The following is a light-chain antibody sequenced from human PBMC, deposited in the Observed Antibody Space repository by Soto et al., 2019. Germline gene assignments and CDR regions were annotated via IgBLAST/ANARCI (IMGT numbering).Light chain of an antibody. Sequence: DIQMTQSPSSVSASVGDSVTITCRASQGVSDWVAWYQQKPGEAHKLLIYGSSSLLSGVQSRFSGSGSGTDFTLTISSLQPEDFATYYCQQANSFPITFGQGTRLEIK. V-gene: IGKV1-12*01. CDR3: QQANSFPIT. CDR1: QGVSDW. J-gene: IGKJ5*01. CDR2: GSS.